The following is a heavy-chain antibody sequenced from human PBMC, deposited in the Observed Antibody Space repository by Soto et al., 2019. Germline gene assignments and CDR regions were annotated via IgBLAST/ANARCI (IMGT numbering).Heavy chain of an antibody. V-gene: IGHV3-74*01. J-gene: IGHJ4*02. CDR2: INGDGSGT. Sequence: EVQLVESGGGLVQPGGSLRLSCAASGFTFSGSWMHWVRQAPGKWLVWVSRINGDGSGTIYADFVKGRFTISRDDAKNTLFLKMNGLRAEDTAVYYCARGIFGSGTANDYWGQGTLVTGSS. D-gene: IGHD3-10*01. CDR3: ARGIFGSGTANDY. CDR1: GFTFSGSW.